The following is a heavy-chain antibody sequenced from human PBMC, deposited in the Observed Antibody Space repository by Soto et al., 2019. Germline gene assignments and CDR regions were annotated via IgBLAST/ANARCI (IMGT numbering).Heavy chain of an antibody. CDR1: GYTFTSYA. CDR2: INAGNGNT. D-gene: IGHD2-15*01. CDR3: ARDVGGMDV. V-gene: IGHV1-3*01. Sequence: QVQLVQSGAEVKKPGASVKVSCKASGYTFTSYAMHWVRQAPGQRLEWMGWINAGNGNTKYSQKFQGRVTISRDTAASTAYMELSSRRAEDTAVYYCARDVGGMDVWGQGTTVTVSS. J-gene: IGHJ6*02.